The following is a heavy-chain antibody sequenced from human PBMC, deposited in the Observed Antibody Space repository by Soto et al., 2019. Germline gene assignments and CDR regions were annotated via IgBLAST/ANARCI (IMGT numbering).Heavy chain of an antibody. D-gene: IGHD2-2*01. J-gene: IGHJ6*02. Sequence: QVQLVQSGAEVKKPGSSVKVSCKASGGTFSSYAISWVRQAPGQGLEWMGGIIPIFGTANYAQKFQGRVTITADESTSTAYMGLSSLRSEDTAVYYCARVGCISTSCLQSVGPDYYYGMDVWGQGTTVTVSS. V-gene: IGHV1-69*12. CDR1: GGTFSSYA. CDR3: ARVGCISTSCLQSVGPDYYYGMDV. CDR2: IIPIFGTA.